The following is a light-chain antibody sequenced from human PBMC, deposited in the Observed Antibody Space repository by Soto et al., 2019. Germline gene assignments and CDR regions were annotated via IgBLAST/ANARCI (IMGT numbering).Light chain of an antibody. CDR3: QQYXXWPXXX. CDR1: QSVSSN. Sequence: EIVMTQSPATLSVSPGERATLSCRASQSVSSNLAWYQQKPGQAPRLLIYGASTRATGIPARFSGSGSGTEFTITISSLQSEDFAVYYCQQYXXWPXXXFGPGTKVDIK. V-gene: IGKV3-15*01. J-gene: IGKJ3*01. CDR2: GAS.